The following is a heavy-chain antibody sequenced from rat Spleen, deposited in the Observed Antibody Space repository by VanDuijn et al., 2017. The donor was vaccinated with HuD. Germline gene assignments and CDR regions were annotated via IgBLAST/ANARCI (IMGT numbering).Heavy chain of an antibody. V-gene: IGHV2S12*01. J-gene: IGHJ2*01. D-gene: IGHD1-4*01. CDR3: TRERVPGFAFYFDY. Sequence: QVQLKESGPGLVQPSQTLSLTCTVSGFSLTSNGISWVRQPPGKGLEWIAAVSSGGDSYYNSGLKSRLSISRDISTRQVFLKINNMQTEDTALYFCTRERVPGFAFYFDYWGQGVMVTVSS. CDR1: GFSLTSNG. CDR2: VSSGGDS.